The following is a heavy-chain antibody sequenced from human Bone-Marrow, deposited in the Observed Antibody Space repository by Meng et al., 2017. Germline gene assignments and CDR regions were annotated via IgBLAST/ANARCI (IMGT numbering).Heavy chain of an antibody. CDR2: INPNSGGT. D-gene: IGHD4-11*01. V-gene: IGHV1-2*02. CDR1: GYTFTGYY. J-gene: IGHJ5*02. Sequence: GGSLRLSCRASGYTFTGYYMHWVRQAPGQGLEWMGWINPNSGGTNYAQKFQGRVTMTRDTSISTAYMELSRLRSDDTAVYYCARDTGWFDPWGQGTLVTVSS. CDR3: ARDTGWFDP.